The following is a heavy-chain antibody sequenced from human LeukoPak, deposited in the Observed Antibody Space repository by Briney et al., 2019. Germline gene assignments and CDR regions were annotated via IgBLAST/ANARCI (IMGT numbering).Heavy chain of an antibody. CDR2: IYYSGST. J-gene: IGHJ6*03. CDR1: GGSISSSSYY. V-gene: IGHV4-39*01. Sequence: SETLSLTCTVSGGSISSSSYYWGWIRQPPGRGLEWIGSIYYSGSTYYNPSLKSRVTISVDTSKNQFSLKLSSVTAADTAVYYCAKSGGYNAGTGYYYYYPDVWGKGTTVTVSS. D-gene: IGHD6-13*01. CDR3: AKSGGYNAGTGYYYYYPDV.